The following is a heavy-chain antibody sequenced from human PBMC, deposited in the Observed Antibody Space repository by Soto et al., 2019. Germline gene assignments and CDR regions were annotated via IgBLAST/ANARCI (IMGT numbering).Heavy chain of an antibody. CDR2: SYYSGST. CDR1: GGSLSSGGYY. Sequence: SETLSLTCTVSGGSLSSGGYYWSWVRQHPGKGLEWIGYSYYSGSTYYNPSLKSRVTISVDTSKNQFSLKLSSVTAADTAVYYCAREIAARPGYYYGMDVWGQGTTVTVSS. J-gene: IGHJ6*02. CDR3: AREIAARPGYYYGMDV. D-gene: IGHD6-6*01. V-gene: IGHV4-31*03.